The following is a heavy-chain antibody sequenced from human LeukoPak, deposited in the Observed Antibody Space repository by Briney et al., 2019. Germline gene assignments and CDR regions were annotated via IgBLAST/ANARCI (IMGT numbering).Heavy chain of an antibody. CDR1: GFTFSKAW. D-gene: IGHD2-2*01. CDR3: TTDPFQNIVVVPAAIIKMDY. Sequence: PGGSLRLSCAASGFTFSKAWMSWVRQAPWKGLEWVGRIKSKTDGGTDYAAPVKGRFTISRDDSKNTLYLQMNSLKTEDTAVYYCTTDPFQNIVVVPAAIIKMDYWGQGTLVTVAS. J-gene: IGHJ4*02. V-gene: IGHV3-15*01. CDR2: IKSKTDGGT.